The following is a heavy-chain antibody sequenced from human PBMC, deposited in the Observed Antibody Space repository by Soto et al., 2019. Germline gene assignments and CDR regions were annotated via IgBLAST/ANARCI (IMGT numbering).Heavy chain of an antibody. D-gene: IGHD3-22*01. V-gene: IGHV3-21*01. Sequence: GGSLRLSCAASGFTFSSYSMNWVRQAPGKWLEWVSSISSSSSYIYYADSVKGRFTISRDNAKNSLYLQMNSLRAEDTAVYYCARAKYYYDSHTGGWFDPWGQGTLVTVSS. CDR2: ISSSSSYI. CDR3: ARAKYYYDSHTGGWFDP. CDR1: GFTFSSYS. J-gene: IGHJ5*02.